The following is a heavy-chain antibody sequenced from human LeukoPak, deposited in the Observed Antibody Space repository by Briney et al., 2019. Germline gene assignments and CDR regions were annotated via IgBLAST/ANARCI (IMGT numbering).Heavy chain of an antibody. V-gene: IGHV4-38-2*02. CDR2: IYHSGST. CDR3: ARDRLSWYCSSTSCYPGWFDP. CDR1: GYSISSGYY. J-gene: IGHJ5*02. D-gene: IGHD2-2*01. Sequence: PSETLSLTCTVSGYSISSGYYWGWIRQPPGKGLEWIGSIYHSGSTYYNPSLKSRVTISVDTSKNQFSLKLSSVTAADTAVYYCARDRLSWYCSSTSCYPGWFDPWGQGTLVTVSS.